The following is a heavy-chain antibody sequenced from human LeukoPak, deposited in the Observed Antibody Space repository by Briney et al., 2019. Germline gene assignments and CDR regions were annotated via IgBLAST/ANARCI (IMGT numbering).Heavy chain of an antibody. D-gene: IGHD6-13*01. CDR1: GFTFDAYG. CDR3: AKVSWANYFDY. J-gene: IGHJ4*02. V-gene: IGHV3-23*01. CDR2: ISGSGGNT. Sequence: GGSLRLSCEASGFTFDAYGMSWVRQAPGKGLEWVSGISGSGGNTHYADSVRGRFTISRDNSRNTVYLEMNSLRAEDTAIYYCAKVSWANYFDYWGQGTLVTVSS.